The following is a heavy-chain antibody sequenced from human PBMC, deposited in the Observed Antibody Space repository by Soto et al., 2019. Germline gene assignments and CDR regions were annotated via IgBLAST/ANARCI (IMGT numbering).Heavy chain of an antibody. CDR2: IRSKANSYAT. D-gene: IGHD5-12*01. J-gene: IGHJ6*02. Sequence: GGSLRLSCAASGFTFSGSAMHWVRQASGKGLEWVGRIRSKANSYATAYAASVKGRFTISRDDSKNTAYLQMNSLKTEDTAVYYCTRQEEVDYGMDVWGQGTTVTVSS. CDR3: TRQEEVDYGMDV. V-gene: IGHV3-73*01. CDR1: GFTFSGSA.